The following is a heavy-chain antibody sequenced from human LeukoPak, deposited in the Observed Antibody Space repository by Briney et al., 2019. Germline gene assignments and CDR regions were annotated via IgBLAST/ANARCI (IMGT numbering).Heavy chain of an antibody. D-gene: IGHD1-20*01. V-gene: IGHV3-11*01. CDR1: GFTFSDYY. J-gene: IGHJ4*02. CDR2: ISSSGSTI. CDR3: ASDPDNGDITPGY. Sequence: GGSLRLSCAASGFTFSDYYMSWIRQAPGKGLEWVSYISSSGSTIYYADSVKGRFTISRDNAKNSLYLQMNSLRAEDTAVYYCASDPDNGDITPGYWGQGTLVTVSS.